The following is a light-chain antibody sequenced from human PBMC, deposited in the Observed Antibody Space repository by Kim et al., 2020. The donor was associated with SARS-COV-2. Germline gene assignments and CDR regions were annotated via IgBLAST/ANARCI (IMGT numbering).Light chain of an antibody. V-gene: IGKV3-11*01. CDR2: DAS. CDR3: QQRNSWPPAVT. J-gene: IGKJ4*01. Sequence: PGDRATLSLSASQNIDTYFAWYQQRPGQAPSLLVYDASNRATGVPDRFSGSGSGTDFTLTISSLEPEDFSIYYCQQRNSWPPAVTFGGGTKVDIK. CDR1: QNIDTY.